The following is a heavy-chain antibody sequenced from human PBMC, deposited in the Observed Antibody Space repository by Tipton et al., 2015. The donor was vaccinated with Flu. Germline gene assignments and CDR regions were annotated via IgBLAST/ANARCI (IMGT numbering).Heavy chain of an antibody. J-gene: IGHJ3*01. CDR1: GFTFSTYA. V-gene: IGHV3-30*14. Sequence: LVKPGGDVVQPGRSLRLSCAISGFTFSTYAMHWVRQAPGKGLEWLSFISYNGKNIYYADSVKGRFTISRDDSKNTLALQMNSLTTEDTAIYYCARESAPIGSPKSDAFEVWGQGTRVTVSS. CDR3: ARESAPIGSPKSDAFEV. D-gene: IGHD3-10*01. CDR2: ISYNGKNI.